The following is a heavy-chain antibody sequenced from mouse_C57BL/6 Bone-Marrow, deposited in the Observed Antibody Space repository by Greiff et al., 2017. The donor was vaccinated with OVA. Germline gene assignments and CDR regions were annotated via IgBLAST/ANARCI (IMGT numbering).Heavy chain of an antibody. D-gene: IGHD1-1*02. CDR1: GYTFTDYN. CDR3: ARLHYPLAWFAY. J-gene: IGHJ3*01. CDR2: INPNNGGT. V-gene: IGHV1-22*01. Sequence: VQLQQSGPELVKPGASVKMPCKASGYTFTDYNMHWVKQSHGKSLEWIGYINPNNGGTSYNQKFKGKATLTVNKSSSTAYMELRSLTSEDSAVYYCARLHYPLAWFAYWGQGTLVTVSA.